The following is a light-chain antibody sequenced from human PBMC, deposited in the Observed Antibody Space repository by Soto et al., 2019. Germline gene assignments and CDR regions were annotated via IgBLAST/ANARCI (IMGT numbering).Light chain of an antibody. J-gene: IGKJ4*01. CDR3: QQLNGYLALT. Sequence: DIQLTQSPSFLSASIGDRVTITCRASQGISNYLAWYQQKPGKAPRLLIYDASTLQSGVPSRFSGSRSGTEFTLTISSLQPEDFATYYCQQLNGYLALTFGGGTKVEIK. CDR2: DAS. V-gene: IGKV1-9*01. CDR1: QGISNY.